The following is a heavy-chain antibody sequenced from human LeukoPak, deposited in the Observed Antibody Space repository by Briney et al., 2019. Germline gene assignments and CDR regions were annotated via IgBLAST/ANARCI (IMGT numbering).Heavy chain of an antibody. J-gene: IGHJ4*02. Sequence: ASVKVSCKAPGGTFSSYAISWVRQAPGQGLEWMGRIIPILGIANYAQKFQGRVTITADKSTSTAYMELSSLRSEDTAVYYCARRGETEYYFDYWGQGTLVTVSS. CDR1: GGTFSSYA. D-gene: IGHD3-10*01. CDR2: IIPILGIA. CDR3: ARRGETEYYFDY. V-gene: IGHV1-69*04.